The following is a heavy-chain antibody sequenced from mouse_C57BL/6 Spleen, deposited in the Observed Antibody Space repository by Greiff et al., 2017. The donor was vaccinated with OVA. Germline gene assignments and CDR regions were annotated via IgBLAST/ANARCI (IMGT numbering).Heavy chain of an antibody. V-gene: IGHV14-4*01. Sequence: EVKLVESGAELVRPGASVKLSCTASGFNIKDDYMHWVKQRPEQGLEWIGWIDPENGDTEYAAKFQGKATITADTSSNTAYLQLSSRTSEDTSVYYCTTPGSISYFDYWGQSTTLTVSS. CDR2: IDPENGDT. D-gene: IGHD1-1*01. J-gene: IGHJ2*01. CDR1: GFNIKDDY. CDR3: TTPGSISYFDY.